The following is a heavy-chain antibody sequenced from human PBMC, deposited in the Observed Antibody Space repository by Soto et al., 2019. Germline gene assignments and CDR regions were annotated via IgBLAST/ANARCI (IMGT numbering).Heavy chain of an antibody. Sequence: QVQLVESGGGVVQPGRSLRLSCAASGFTFSSYGMHWVRQAPGKGLEWVAVISYDGSNKHYADSVKGRFTISRDNSKNTLYLQMNSLRAEDTAVYYCAKDEEGWIFGAQDYFDCWGQGTLVTVSS. V-gene: IGHV3-30*18. J-gene: IGHJ4*02. CDR1: GFTFSSYG. CDR2: ISYDGSNK. CDR3: AKDEEGWIFGAQDYFDC. D-gene: IGHD3-3*01.